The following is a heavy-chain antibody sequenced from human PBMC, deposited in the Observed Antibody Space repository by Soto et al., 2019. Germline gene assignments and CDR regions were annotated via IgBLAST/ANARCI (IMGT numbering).Heavy chain of an antibody. J-gene: IGHJ4*02. Sequence: GGSLRLSCAASGFTFGTYSMNWVRQAPGKGLQWVASISSSGTYTQYSDSVKGRFTISRDNAKSSLYLQMNSLRVEDTAVYFCARDYDGYALDYWGQGTLVTSPQ. D-gene: IGHD5-12*01. V-gene: IGHV3-21*04. CDR3: ARDYDGYALDY. CDR2: ISSSGTYT. CDR1: GFTFGTYS.